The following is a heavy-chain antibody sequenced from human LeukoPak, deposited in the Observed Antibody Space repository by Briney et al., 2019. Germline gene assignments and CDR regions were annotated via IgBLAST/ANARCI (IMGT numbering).Heavy chain of an antibody. CDR3: ARIRLYSSSWYVANWFDP. Sequence: SETLSLTCAVYGGSFSGYYWSWIRQPPGKGLEWIGEINHSGSTNYNPSLKSRFTISVDTSKNQFSLKLSSVTAADTAVYYCARIRLYSSSWYVANWFDPWGQGTLVTVSS. D-gene: IGHD6-13*01. V-gene: IGHV4-34*01. J-gene: IGHJ5*02. CDR1: GGSFSGYY. CDR2: INHSGST.